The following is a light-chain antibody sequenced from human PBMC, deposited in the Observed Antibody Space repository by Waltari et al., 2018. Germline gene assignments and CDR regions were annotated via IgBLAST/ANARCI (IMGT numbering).Light chain of an antibody. CDR1: NNNVGNQG. Sequence: QAGRTQPPSVSKGLRQTATPTCTGNNNNVGNQGALCLQQHQGHPPKLLSYRNNKRPSGISERFSASRSGNTASLTITGLQPEDEADYYCSAWDFSLNAHVFGTGTMVTVL. CDR2: RNN. CDR3: SAWDFSLNAHV. V-gene: IGLV10-54*04. J-gene: IGLJ1*01.